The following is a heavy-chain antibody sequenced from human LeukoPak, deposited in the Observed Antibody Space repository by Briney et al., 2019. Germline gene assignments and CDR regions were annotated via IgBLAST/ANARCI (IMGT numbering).Heavy chain of an antibody. CDR2: TYYRSKWYN. CDR3: ARVVSMVRGVGYGMDV. J-gene: IGHJ6*02. D-gene: IGHD3-10*01. CDR1: GDSVSSNSAA. V-gene: IGHV6-1*01. Sequence: SQTLSLTCAISGDSVSSNSAAWNWLRQSPSRGLEWLGRTYYRSKWYNDYAVSVKSRITINPDTSKNQFSLQLNSVTPEDTAVYYCARVVSMVRGVGYGMDVWGQGTTVTVSS.